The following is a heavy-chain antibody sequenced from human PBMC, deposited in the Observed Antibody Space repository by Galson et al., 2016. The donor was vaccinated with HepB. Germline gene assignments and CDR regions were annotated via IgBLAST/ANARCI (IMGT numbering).Heavy chain of an antibody. CDR2: IYYSGST. Sequence: SETLSLTCTVSGGSISSSNYYWGWIRQPPGKGLEWIGSIYYSGSTYYKPSLKSRITISVDTSKNEFSLKVNSVTAADTAVYYCASIGANYPYSYGMDVWGQGTTVTVSS. CDR3: ASIGANYPYSYGMDV. D-gene: IGHD3-16*01. CDR1: GGSISSSNYY. V-gene: IGHV4-39*01. J-gene: IGHJ6*02.